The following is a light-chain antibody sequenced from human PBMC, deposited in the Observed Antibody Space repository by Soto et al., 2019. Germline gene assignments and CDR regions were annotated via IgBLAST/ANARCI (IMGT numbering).Light chain of an antibody. CDR1: ATDIDAYNY. CDR2: GVS. V-gene: IGLV2-14*01. CDR3: CSYARGSTYV. Sequence: QSALTQPASVSGSPGQSVTISCTGTATDIDAYNYVSWYPQYPGKAPKLLIYGVSNRPSGASDRFSGSKSDNTASLTISGLQAEDEGDYYCCSYARGSTYVFGTGSKVTV. J-gene: IGLJ1*01.